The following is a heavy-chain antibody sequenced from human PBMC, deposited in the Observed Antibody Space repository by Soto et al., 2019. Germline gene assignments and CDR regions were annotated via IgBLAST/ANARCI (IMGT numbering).Heavy chain of an antibody. Sequence: QVQLVQSGAEVKKPGASVKVSCKASGYTFTSHDINWVRQATGQRPEWMGWMNPNSGNTGYAQKLQGRVTMTRDTSISTPYMELSSLTSEDTAIYFCAREIGGGSGYGDYFDPWGQGTLVTVSS. D-gene: IGHD4-17*01. J-gene: IGHJ5*02. CDR1: GYTFTSHD. CDR3: AREIGGGSGYGDYFDP. CDR2: MNPNSGNT. V-gene: IGHV1-8*01.